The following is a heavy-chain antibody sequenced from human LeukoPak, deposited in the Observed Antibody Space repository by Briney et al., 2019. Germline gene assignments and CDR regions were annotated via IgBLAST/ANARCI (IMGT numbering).Heavy chain of an antibody. CDR2: INPNSGGT. Sequence: ASVKVSCKASGYTFTGYYMHWVRQAPGQGLEWMGWINPNSGGTNYAQKFQGRVTMTRDTSISTAYMELSRLRSADTAVYYCGGGAYCGGDCYSFDYWGQGPLVTVSS. D-gene: IGHD2-21*01. J-gene: IGHJ4*02. V-gene: IGHV1-2*02. CDR3: GGGAYCGGDCYSFDY. CDR1: GYTFTGYY.